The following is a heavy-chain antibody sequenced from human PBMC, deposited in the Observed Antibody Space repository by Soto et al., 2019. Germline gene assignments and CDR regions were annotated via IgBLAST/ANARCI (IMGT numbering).Heavy chain of an antibody. CDR1: GFTFSSYA. CDR2: INPGNVNT. D-gene: IGHD6-19*01. V-gene: IGHV1-3*01. J-gene: IGHJ4*02. Sequence: ASVKVSCKASGFTFSSYAMHWVRQAPGQRLEWMGWINPGNVNTKYSQKFQGRVTITRDTSASTAYIELSSLISEDTAVYYCASDAGITVAVPPFHYWGQGSLVTVSS. CDR3: ASDAGITVAVPPFHY.